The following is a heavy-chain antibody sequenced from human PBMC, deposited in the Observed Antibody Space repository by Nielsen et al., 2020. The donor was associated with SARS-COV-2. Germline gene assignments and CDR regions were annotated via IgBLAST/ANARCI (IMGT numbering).Heavy chain of an antibody. CDR2: INNDGSRT. D-gene: IGHD3-16*01. CDR1: GFNFNSYW. Sequence: GGSLRLSCAASGFNFNSYWMHWVRRGPGRGLVWASRINNDGSRTSYADSVKGRFTISRDNSKNSLFLQLNNLRAEDTAVYYCVYGVLESWGQGTLVIVSS. CDR3: VYGVLES. V-gene: IGHV3-74*01. J-gene: IGHJ4*02.